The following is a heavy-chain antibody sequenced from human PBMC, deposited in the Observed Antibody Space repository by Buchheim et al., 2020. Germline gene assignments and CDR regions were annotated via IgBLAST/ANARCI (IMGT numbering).Heavy chain of an antibody. V-gene: IGHV3-73*01. CDR3: TRHMGGYCSSTSCYILSGMDV. CDR2: IRSKANSYAT. J-gene: IGHJ6*02. CDR1: GFTFSGSA. Sequence: EVQLVESGGGLVQPGGSLKLSCAASGFTFSGSAMHWVRQASGKGLEWVGRIRSKANSYATAYAASVKGRFTISSDDSKNTAYLQMNSLKTEDTAVYYCTRHMGGYCSSTSCYILSGMDVWGQGTT. D-gene: IGHD2-2*02.